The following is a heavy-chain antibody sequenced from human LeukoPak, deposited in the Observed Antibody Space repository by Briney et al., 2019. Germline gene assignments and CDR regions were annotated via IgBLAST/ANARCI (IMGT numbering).Heavy chain of an antibody. D-gene: IGHD3-10*01. Sequence: LPGGSLRLSCAASGFTFSSYAMSWVRQAPGKGLEWASAISGSGGSTYYADSVKGRFTISRDNSKNTLYLQMNSLRAEDTAVYYCAKDYGLLWFGELYGYFDYWGQGTLVTVSS. V-gene: IGHV3-23*01. CDR1: GFTFSSYA. CDR3: AKDYGLLWFGELYGYFDY. J-gene: IGHJ4*02. CDR2: ISGSGGST.